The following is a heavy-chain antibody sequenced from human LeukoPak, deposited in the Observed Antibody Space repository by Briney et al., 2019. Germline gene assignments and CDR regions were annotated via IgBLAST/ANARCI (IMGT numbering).Heavy chain of an antibody. Sequence: GGSLRLSCTASGFTFDDYAMHWVRHAPGKGLEWVSGISWNSGSIGYADSVKGRFTISRDNAKNSLYLQMNGLRAEDTALYYCAKDLRSSGYYFDYWGQGTLVTVSS. CDR1: GFTFDDYA. CDR2: ISWNSGSI. D-gene: IGHD6-25*01. J-gene: IGHJ4*02. CDR3: AKDLRSSGYYFDY. V-gene: IGHV3-9*01.